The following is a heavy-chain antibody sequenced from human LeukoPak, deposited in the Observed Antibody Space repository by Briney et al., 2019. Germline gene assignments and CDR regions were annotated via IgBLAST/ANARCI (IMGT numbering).Heavy chain of an antibody. D-gene: IGHD1-26*01. CDR2: ISSSSSTI. V-gene: IGHV3-48*01. J-gene: IGHJ4*02. CDR1: GFTFSSYS. Sequence: GGSLRLSCAASGFTFSSYSMNWVRQAPGKGLEWVSYISSSSSTIYYADSVKGRFTISRDNAKNSLYLQMNSLRAEDTAVYYCARVNSGRSGGYWGQGTLVTVSS. CDR3: ARVNSGRSGGY.